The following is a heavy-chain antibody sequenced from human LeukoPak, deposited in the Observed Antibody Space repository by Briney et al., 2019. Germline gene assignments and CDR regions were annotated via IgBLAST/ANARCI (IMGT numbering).Heavy chain of an antibody. V-gene: IGHV4-39*01. CDR1: GGSISSNNYY. Sequence: SETLSLTCTVSGGSISSNNYYWGWIRQPPGKGLEWIGTIYYSGSTYYNPSLKSRVTISVDTSKNQFSLKLSSVTAADTAVYYCARYYDSTGSFDYWGQGTLVTVSS. J-gene: IGHJ4*02. CDR2: IYYSGST. D-gene: IGHD3-22*01. CDR3: ARYYDSTGSFDY.